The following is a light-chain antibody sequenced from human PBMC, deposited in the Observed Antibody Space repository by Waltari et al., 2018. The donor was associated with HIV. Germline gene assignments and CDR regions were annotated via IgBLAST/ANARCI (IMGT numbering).Light chain of an antibody. CDR1: QAISGN. CDR2: AVS. J-gene: IGKJ2*01. V-gene: IGKV1-9*01. Sequence: DTQLTQSPSFLSASVGDRVTITCRASQAISGNLAWYQQRPGRAPKLLVYAVSALQSGVPSRFSGSVSGTRFTLTINRLQPEDFATYYCQQLNSYLVYTFGQGTKVDIK. CDR3: QQLNSYLVYT.